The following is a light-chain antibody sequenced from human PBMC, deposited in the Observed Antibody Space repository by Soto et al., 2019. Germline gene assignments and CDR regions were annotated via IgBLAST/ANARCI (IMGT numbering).Light chain of an antibody. CDR1: QSVSSY. Sequence: VLTQSPATLSLSPGERATLSCRASQSVSSYLAWYQQKAWQAPRLLIYDASNRATGITARFSGSGSGTDFTLTIGRLKPEDFAVYYCQQRNSWPRTFGLGTKVE. CDR2: DAS. J-gene: IGKJ1*01. CDR3: QQRNSWPRT. V-gene: IGKV3-11*01.